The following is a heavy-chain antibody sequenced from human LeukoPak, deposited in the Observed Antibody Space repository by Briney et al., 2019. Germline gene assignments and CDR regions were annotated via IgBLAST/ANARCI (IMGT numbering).Heavy chain of an antibody. CDR3: AKDAWGYSYGHSDY. D-gene: IGHD5-18*01. Sequence: GGSLRLSCAASGFTFSSYAMNWVRQAPGKGLEWVSTISASGGSTYYADSVKGRFTISRDNSKNTLYLQMNSPRAEDTAVYYCAKDAWGYSYGHSDYWGQGTLVTVSS. CDR1: GFTFSSYA. J-gene: IGHJ4*02. V-gene: IGHV3-23*01. CDR2: ISASGGST.